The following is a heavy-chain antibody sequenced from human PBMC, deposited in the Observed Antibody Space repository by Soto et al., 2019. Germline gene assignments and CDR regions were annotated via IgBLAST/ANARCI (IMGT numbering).Heavy chain of an antibody. CDR1: GFTFSDHY. D-gene: IGHD1-26*01. Sequence: EVQLVESGGGLVQPGGSQRLSCAASGFTFSDHYMDWVRQAPGKGLEWVGIIRNKANSYTTDYAASVKGKFTISRDDSKDSLYLQSNSLKTEDTAIYYCARDSGKGAYFDYWGHGTLATFSS. V-gene: IGHV3-72*01. CDR3: ARDSGKGAYFDY. J-gene: IGHJ4*01. CDR2: IRNKANSYTT.